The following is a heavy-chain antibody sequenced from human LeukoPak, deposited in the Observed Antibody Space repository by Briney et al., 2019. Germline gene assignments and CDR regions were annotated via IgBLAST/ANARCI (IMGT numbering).Heavy chain of an antibody. D-gene: IGHD5-12*01. V-gene: IGHV3-48*01. CDR2: ISSSSSTI. CDR1: GFTFSSYS. CDR3: ARDSASEWLRLGDWFDP. J-gene: IGHJ5*02. Sequence: GGSLRLSCAASGFTFSSYSMNWVRQAPGKGLEWVSYISSSSSTIYYADSVKGRFTISRDNAKNSLYLRMNSLRAEDTAVYYCARDSASEWLRLGDWFDPWGQGTLVTVSS.